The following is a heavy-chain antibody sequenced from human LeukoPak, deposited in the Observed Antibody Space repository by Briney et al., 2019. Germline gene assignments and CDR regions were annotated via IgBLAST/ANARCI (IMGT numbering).Heavy chain of an antibody. J-gene: IGHJ6*03. CDR1: GGTFSSHA. D-gene: IGHD4-11*01. V-gene: IGHV1-69*05. CDR2: IIPIFGTA. Sequence: SVKVSCKASGGTFSSHAISWVRQAPGQGLEWMGGIIPIFGTANYAQKFQGRVTITTDESTSTAYMELSSLRSEDTAVYYCARATRVTSYYYYYYMDVWGKGTTVTVSS. CDR3: ARATRVTSYYYYYYMDV.